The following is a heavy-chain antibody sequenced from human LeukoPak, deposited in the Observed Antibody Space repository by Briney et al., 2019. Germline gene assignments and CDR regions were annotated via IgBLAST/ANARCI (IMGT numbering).Heavy chain of an antibody. V-gene: IGHV3-7*05. CDR3: ARDYDYLWGSYRYHYFDY. D-gene: IGHD3-16*02. CDR1: GFTFSNYW. CDR2: IKEDGREK. J-gene: IGHJ4*02. Sequence: GGSLRLSCAASGFTFSNYWMTWVRQAPGKGPEWVANIKEDGREKYYVDSVKGRFSISRDNAKNSLYLQMNSLRAEDTAVYYCARDYDYLWGSYRYHYFDYWGQGTQVTVSS.